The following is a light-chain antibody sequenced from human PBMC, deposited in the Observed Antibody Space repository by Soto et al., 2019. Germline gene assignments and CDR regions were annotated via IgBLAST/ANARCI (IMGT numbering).Light chain of an antibody. J-gene: IGKJ5*01. CDR2: DAS. Sequence: DIHLTEPPSTQTASVGDRVTSTCRASQSISRWLAWYQQKPGKAPKLLIHDASILESGVPSRFSGSGSGTDFTLTISSLQPEDFAPSYCQQSYSTPPNTFGQGTRLEIK. CDR1: QSISRW. V-gene: IGKV1-39*01. CDR3: QQSYSTPPNT.